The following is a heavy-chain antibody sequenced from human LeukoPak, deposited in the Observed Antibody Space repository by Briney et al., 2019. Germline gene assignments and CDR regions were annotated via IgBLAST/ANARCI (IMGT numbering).Heavy chain of an antibody. CDR3: ARARRSVASRPYYFDY. V-gene: IGHV3-7*01. CDR1: GFTFRSYW. D-gene: IGHD6-6*01. CDR2: MNQDESEK. J-gene: IGHJ4*02. Sequence: GGSLRLSCGASGFTFRSYWMTWVRQAPGKGLEWVTNMNQDESEKYYVDSVKGRFTISRDNAKNSLYLQMNSLRAEDSATYYCARARRSVASRPYYFDYWGQGALVTVSS.